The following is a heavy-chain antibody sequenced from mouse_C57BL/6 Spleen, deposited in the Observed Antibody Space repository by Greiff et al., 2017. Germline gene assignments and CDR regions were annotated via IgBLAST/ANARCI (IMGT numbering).Heavy chain of an antibody. CDR2: IDPNSGGT. CDR1: GYTFTSYW. D-gene: IGHD4-1*01. CDR3: ARDNLGRARDYFDD. Sequence: QVQLQQPGAELVKPGASVKLSCKASGYTFTSYWMHWVKQRPGRGLEWIGRIDPNSGGTKYNEKFKGKATLTVAKPSSTAYMQLSSLTSEDSAVXYGARDNLGRARDYFDDWGQGTTLTVSS. V-gene: IGHV1-72*01. J-gene: IGHJ2*01.